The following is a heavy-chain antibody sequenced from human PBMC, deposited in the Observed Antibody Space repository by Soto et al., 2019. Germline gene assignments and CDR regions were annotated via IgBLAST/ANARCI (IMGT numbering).Heavy chain of an antibody. D-gene: IGHD3-16*01. Sequence: SETLSLTCTVSGDSISSHYWSWIRQPPGKALEWIAYIYYSGSTSYNPSLKSRVSISEDTSKNQFSLKLSSVTAADTAVYYCARWGNCFDLWGEGTLVTVSS. CDR1: GDSISSHY. V-gene: IGHV4-59*11. CDR2: IYYSGST. J-gene: IGHJ5*01. CDR3: ARWGNCFDL.